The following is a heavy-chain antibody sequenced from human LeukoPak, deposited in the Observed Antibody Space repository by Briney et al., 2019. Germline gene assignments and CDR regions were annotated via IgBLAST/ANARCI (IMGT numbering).Heavy chain of an antibody. J-gene: IGHJ5*02. CDR2: IRYDGSNK. D-gene: IGHD3-3*01. CDR3: AKTYYDFWSGYYGPQPRFDP. V-gene: IGHV3-30*02. CDR1: GFTFSSYG. Sequence: GGSLRLSCAASGFTFSSYGIHWVRQAPGKGLEWVAFIRYDGSNKYYADSVKGRFTISRDNSKNTLYLQMNSLRAEDTAVYYCAKTYYDFWSGYYGPQPRFDPWGQGTLVTVSS.